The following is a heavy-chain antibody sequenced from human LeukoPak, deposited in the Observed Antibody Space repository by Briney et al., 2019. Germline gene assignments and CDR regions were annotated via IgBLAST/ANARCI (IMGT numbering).Heavy chain of an antibody. CDR3: ARVTYSGYPREVPYYYYYMDV. J-gene: IGHJ6*03. CDR2: IYYSGST. Sequence: PSQTLSLTCTVSGVSISSASYYWSWIRQPPGKGLEWIGYIYYSGSTNYNPSLKSRVTISVDTSKNQFSLKLSSVTAADTAVYYCARVTYSGYPREVPYYYYYMDVWGKGTTVTISS. V-gene: IGHV4-61*01. D-gene: IGHD5-12*01. CDR1: GVSISSASYY.